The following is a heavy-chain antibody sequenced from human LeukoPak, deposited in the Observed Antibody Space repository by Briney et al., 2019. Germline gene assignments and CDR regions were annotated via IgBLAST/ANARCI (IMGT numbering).Heavy chain of an antibody. Sequence: GGSLRLSCAASGFIFSSYEMNWVRQAPGKGLEWVSYIGSSGSTVYYADSLKGRFTISRDNAKNSLYLQMNSLRAEDTAVYYCASYLVGAKRSFDYWGQGTLVTVSS. CDR1: GFIFSSYE. V-gene: IGHV3-48*03. D-gene: IGHD1-26*01. CDR2: IGSSGSTV. CDR3: ASYLVGAKRSFDY. J-gene: IGHJ4*02.